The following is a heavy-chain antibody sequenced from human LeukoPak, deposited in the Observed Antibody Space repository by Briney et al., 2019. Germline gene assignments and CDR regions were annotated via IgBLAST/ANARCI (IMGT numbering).Heavy chain of an antibody. CDR1: GFTFSSYW. CDR2: IKQDGSEK. Sequence: GGSLRLSCAASGFTFSSYWMSWVRQAPGKGLEWVANIKQDGSEKYYVDSVKGRFTISRDNAKNSLYLQMNSLRAEDTAVYYCAKMSSGYAFDIWGQGTMVTVSS. J-gene: IGHJ3*02. V-gene: IGHV3-7*01. D-gene: IGHD3-22*01. CDR3: AKMSSGYAFDI.